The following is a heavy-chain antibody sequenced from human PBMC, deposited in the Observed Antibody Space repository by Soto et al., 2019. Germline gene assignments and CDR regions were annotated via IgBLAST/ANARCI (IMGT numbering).Heavy chain of an antibody. CDR3: ARDGDGSGRHYEY. V-gene: IGHV1-18*01. Sequence: QVQLVQTGAEVKEPGASVKVSCKASGYTFTNYGISWVRQAPGQGLEWMGWISCNNGDANYVQSLRGRVTMTTDTSTSSVYMELRSLRADDTAVYYRARDGDGSGRHYEYWGQGTLVTVSS. CDR1: GYTFTNYG. J-gene: IGHJ4*02. CDR2: ISCNNGDA. D-gene: IGHD3-10*01.